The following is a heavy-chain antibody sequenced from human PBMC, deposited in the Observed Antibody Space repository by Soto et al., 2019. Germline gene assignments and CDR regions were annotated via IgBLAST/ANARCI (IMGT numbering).Heavy chain of an antibody. D-gene: IGHD2-2*01. CDR2: TYYRSKWYN. CDR3: ARVATIVVVPAAMGYYYYGMDV. Sequence: SQTLSLTCAISGDSVSSSSAAWNWIRQSPSRGLEWLGRTYYRSKWYNDYAVSVKSRITINPDTSKNQFSLQLNSVTPEDTAVYYCARVATIVVVPAAMGYYYYGMDVWGQGTTVTVSS. CDR1: GDSVSSSSAA. J-gene: IGHJ6*02. V-gene: IGHV6-1*01.